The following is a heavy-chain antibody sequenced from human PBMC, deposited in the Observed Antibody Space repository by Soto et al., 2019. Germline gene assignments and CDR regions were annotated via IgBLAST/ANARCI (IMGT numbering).Heavy chain of an antibody. D-gene: IGHD1-26*01. CDR1: GFTFDDYT. V-gene: IGHV3-43*01. CDR3: AKAPPPSPWELLCDTPIDY. J-gene: IGHJ4*02. Sequence: GGSLRLSCAASGFTFDDYTMHWVRQAPGKGLEWVSLISWDGGSTYYADSVKGRFTISRDNSKNSLYLQMNSLRTEDPALYYCAKAPPPSPWELLCDTPIDYWGQGTLVTVSS. CDR2: ISWDGGST.